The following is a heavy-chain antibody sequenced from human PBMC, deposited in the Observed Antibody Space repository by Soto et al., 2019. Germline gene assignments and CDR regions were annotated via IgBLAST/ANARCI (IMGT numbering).Heavy chain of an antibody. J-gene: IGHJ4*02. CDR1: GFTFSSYG. Sequence: QVQLVESGGGVVQPGRSLRLSCEVSGFTFSSYGIHWVRQAPGKGLEWVAVISYDGNNKYYADSVMGRFTISRDISKNTVYLQMNSLRVEDTAVYYCAKDLPSNGDYWGQGTLVTVSS. CDR3: AKDLPSNGDY. V-gene: IGHV3-30*18. D-gene: IGHD2-8*01. CDR2: ISYDGNNK.